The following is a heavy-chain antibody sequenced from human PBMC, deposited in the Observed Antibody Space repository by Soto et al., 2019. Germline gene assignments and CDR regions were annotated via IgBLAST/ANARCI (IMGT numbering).Heavy chain of an antibody. J-gene: IGHJ6*02. Sequence: SETLSLTCSLSGGSISSAGYSWSWIRQHPGKGLEWIGYIYYSGSTYYNPSLKSRVTISVDTSKNQFSLKLSSVTAADTAVYYCARDLGSSWESRKSYYYYYGMDVWGQGTTVT. D-gene: IGHD6-13*01. CDR2: IYYSGST. V-gene: IGHV4-31*03. CDR1: GGSISSAGYS. CDR3: ARDLGSSWESRKSYYYYYGMDV.